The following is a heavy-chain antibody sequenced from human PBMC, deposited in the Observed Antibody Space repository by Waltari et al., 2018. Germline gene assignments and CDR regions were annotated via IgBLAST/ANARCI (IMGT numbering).Heavy chain of an antibody. CDR1: GFTFSTFW. V-gene: IGHV3-74*01. J-gene: IGHJ5*02. CDR3: ASDVHSGRYGWFDP. Sequence: EVQLVESGGGLVHPGGSLRLSCEASGFTFSTFWVHWVRQVPGKGLVWVSRIKGDGSATSSADSVKCRFTISRDNAKNTVYLQMNSLRVEDTAVYHCASDVHSGRYGWFDPWGQGTLVTVSS. D-gene: IGHD1-26*01. CDR2: IKGDGSAT.